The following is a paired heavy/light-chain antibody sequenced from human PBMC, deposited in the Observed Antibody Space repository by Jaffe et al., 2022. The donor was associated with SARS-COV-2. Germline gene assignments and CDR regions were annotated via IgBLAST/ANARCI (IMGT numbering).Light chain of an antibody. CDR1: QSVN. Sequence: EIVLTQSPGTLSLSPGERATLSCRASQSVNLAWYQQKPGQAPRLLIYGASSRATGIPDRFSGSGSGTDFTLTISRLEPEDFAVYYCQQYGSSPYTFGQGTKVEIK. CDR2: GAS. V-gene: IGKV3-20*01. J-gene: IGKJ2*01. CDR3: QQYGSSPYT.
Heavy chain of an antibody. J-gene: IGHJ6*02. D-gene: IGHD6-19*01. V-gene: IGHV5-10-1*03. CDR3: ARLPVRIGVAGRRVAYSGMDV. Sequence: EVQLVQSGAEVKKPGQSLRISCKGSGYSFTTYWISWVRQMPGKGLEWMGRIAPSDSSTNYSPSFQGHVTISADKSISTASLQWSSLKASDTAMYYCARLPVRIGVAGRRVAYSGMDVWGQGTTVTVSS. CDR1: GYSFTTYW. CDR2: IAPSDSST.